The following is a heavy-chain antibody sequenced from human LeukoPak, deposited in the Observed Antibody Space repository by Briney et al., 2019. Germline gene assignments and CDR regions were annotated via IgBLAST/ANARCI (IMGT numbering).Heavy chain of an antibody. CDR2: IYSGGST. CDR3: ARDRPIVGAGYYFDY. Sequence: GGSLRLSCAASGFTVSSNSMRWVRQAPGKGLEWVSVIYSGGSTYYADSVKGRFTISRDNSKNTLYLQMNSLRAEDTAVYYCARDRPIVGAGYYFDYWGQGTLVTVSS. J-gene: IGHJ4*02. D-gene: IGHD6-13*01. V-gene: IGHV3-53*01. CDR1: GFTVSSNS.